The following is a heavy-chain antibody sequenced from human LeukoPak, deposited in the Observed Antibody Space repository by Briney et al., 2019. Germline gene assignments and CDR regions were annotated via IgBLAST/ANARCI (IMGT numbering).Heavy chain of an antibody. Sequence: GRSLRLSCAASGFTFSSYGMHWGRQAPGKGLEWVAVIWYDGSNKYYADSVKGRFTISRDNSKNTLYLQMDRLRAEDTAVYYCERAFGYRSSRNYFDYWGQGTLVTVSS. CDR3: ERAFGYRSSRNYFDY. J-gene: IGHJ4*02. CDR2: IWYDGSNK. V-gene: IGHV3-33*01. CDR1: GFTFSSYG. D-gene: IGHD6-13*01.